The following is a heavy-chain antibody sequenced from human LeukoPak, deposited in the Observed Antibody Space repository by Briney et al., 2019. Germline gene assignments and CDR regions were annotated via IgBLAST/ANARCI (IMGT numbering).Heavy chain of an antibody. J-gene: IGHJ6*02. CDR1: GYTFTGYY. CDR2: INPNSGGT. CDR3: ARERFLEWLLFDGMDV. D-gene: IGHD3-3*01. Sequence: ASVKVSCKASGYTFTGYYMHWVRQAPGQGLEWMGWINPNSGGTNYAQKFQGWVTMTRDTSTSTAYMELRSLRSDDTAVYYCARERFLEWLLFDGMDVWGQGTTVTVPS. V-gene: IGHV1-2*04.